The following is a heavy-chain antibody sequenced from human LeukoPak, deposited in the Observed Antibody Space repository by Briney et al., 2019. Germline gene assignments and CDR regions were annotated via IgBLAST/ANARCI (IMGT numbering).Heavy chain of an antibody. CDR1: GYTFTGYY. V-gene: IGHV1-2*02. D-gene: IGHD5-18*01. J-gene: IGHJ5*02. Sequence: RASVKVSCKASGYTFTGYYMHWVRQTPGQGLEWRGWINPNSGGTNYAQKFQGRVTMTRDTSISTAYMELSRLRSDDTAVYYCARQALPLDTAMAGFDPWGQGTLVTVSS. CDR3: ARQALPLDTAMAGFDP. CDR2: INPNSGGT.